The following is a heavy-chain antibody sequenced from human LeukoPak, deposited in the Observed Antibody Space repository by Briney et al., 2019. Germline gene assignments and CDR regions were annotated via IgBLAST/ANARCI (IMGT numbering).Heavy chain of an antibody. CDR2: ITSSSTYT. CDR3: AKAETYYYYMDV. CDR1: GFSFSSYN. J-gene: IGHJ6*03. V-gene: IGHV3-21*04. Sequence: GGSLRLSCAASGFSFSSYNMNWVRQTPGKGLEWVSSITSSSTYTFYADSVKGRFTISRDNARNSLYLQMNSLRAEDTAVYYCAKAETYYYYMDVWGKGTTVTVSS.